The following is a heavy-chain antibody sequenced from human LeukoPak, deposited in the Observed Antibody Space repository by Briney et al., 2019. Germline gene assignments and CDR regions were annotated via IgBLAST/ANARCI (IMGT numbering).Heavy chain of an antibody. CDR2: INPSGGST. CDR1: GYTFTSYY. Sequence: ASVKVSCKASGYTFTSYYMHWVRQAPGQGLEWMGIINPSGGSTSYAQKFQGRVTITRDMSTSTVYMELSSLRSEDTAVYYCAREGGNDYVWGSYRYTKAHFDYWGQGTLATVSS. CDR3: AREGGNDYVWGSYRYTKAHFDY. J-gene: IGHJ4*02. V-gene: IGHV1-46*01. D-gene: IGHD3-16*02.